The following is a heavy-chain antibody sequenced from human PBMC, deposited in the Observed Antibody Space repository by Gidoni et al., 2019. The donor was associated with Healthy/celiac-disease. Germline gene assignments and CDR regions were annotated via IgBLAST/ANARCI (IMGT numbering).Heavy chain of an antibody. D-gene: IGHD1-7*01. J-gene: IGHJ6*02. CDR2: INPNSGGT. CDR1: GYTFTGYY. Sequence: QVQLVQSGAEVKKPGASVKVSCKASGYTFTGYYMHWVRQAPGQGLEWMGWINPNSGGTNYAQKFQGRVTMTRDTSISTAYMELSRLRSDDTAVYYCARDLHTVELGYFYGMDVWGQGTTVTVSS. V-gene: IGHV1-2*02. CDR3: ARDLHTVELGYFYGMDV.